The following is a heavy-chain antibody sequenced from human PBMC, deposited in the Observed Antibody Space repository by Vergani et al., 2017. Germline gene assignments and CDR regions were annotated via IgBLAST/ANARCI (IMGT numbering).Heavy chain of an antibody. CDR2: IIPIFGTA. V-gene: IGHV1-69*13. CDR3: AVVVTPSGIYYFDY. CDR1: GYTFTSYA. Sequence: QVQLVQSGAEVKKPGASVKVSCKASGYTFTSYAISWVRQAPGQGLEWMGRIIPIFGTANYAQKFQGRVTITADESTSTAYMELSSLRSEDTAVYYCAVVVTPSGIYYFDYWGQGTLVTVSS. J-gene: IGHJ4*02. D-gene: IGHD2-21*02.